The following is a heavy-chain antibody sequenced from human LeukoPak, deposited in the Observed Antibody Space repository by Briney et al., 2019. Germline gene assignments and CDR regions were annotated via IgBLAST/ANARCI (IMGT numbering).Heavy chain of an antibody. D-gene: IGHD1-1*01. V-gene: IGHV2-70*04. CDR3: ARFPTGRGFDY. Sequence: ESGPALVKPTQTLTLTCTFSGFSLSTSGMRASWIRQPPGKALEWLARIDWDDDKFYSTSLKTRLTISKDTSKNQVVLTMTNMDPVDTATYYCARFPTGRGFDYWGQGILVTVSS. CDR2: IDWDDDK. J-gene: IGHJ4*02. CDR1: GFSLSTSGMR.